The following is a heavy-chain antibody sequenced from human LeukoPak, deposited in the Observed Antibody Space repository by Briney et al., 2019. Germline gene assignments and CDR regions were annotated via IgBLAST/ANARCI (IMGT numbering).Heavy chain of an antibody. J-gene: IGHJ6*02. D-gene: IGHD4-11*01. V-gene: IGHV1-2*02. Sequence: ASVKVSCKASGYTFTGYYMHWVRQAPGQGLEWMGWINPNSGGTNYAQKFQGRVTMTRDTSISTAHMELSRLRSDDTAVYYCARDLQFTASVWGQGTTVTVSS. CDR2: INPNSGGT. CDR3: ARDLQFTASV. CDR1: GYTFTGYY.